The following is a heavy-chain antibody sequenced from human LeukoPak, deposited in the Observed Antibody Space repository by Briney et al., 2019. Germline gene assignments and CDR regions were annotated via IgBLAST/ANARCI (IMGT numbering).Heavy chain of an antibody. Sequence: GGSLRLSCAASGFTFSSYGMHWVRQAPGKGLEWVAVIWYDGSNKYYADSVKGRFTISRDNSKNTLYLQMNSLRAEDTAVYYCAKDSGPAHLDAFDIWGQGTMVTVSS. CDR3: AKDSGPAHLDAFDI. CDR2: IWYDGSNK. CDR1: GFTFSSYG. D-gene: IGHD6-19*01. V-gene: IGHV3-33*06. J-gene: IGHJ3*02.